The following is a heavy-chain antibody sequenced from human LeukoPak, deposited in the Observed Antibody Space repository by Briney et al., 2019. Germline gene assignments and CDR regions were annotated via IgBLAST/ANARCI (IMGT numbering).Heavy chain of an antibody. CDR3: ARDGVVVAATSDY. V-gene: IGHV3-21*01. CDR2: ISSSSSYI. Sequence: PGGSLRLSCAASGFTFSSHSMNWVRQAPGKGLEWVSSISSSSSYIYYADSVKGRFTISRDNAKNSLYLQMNSLRAEDTAVYYCARDGVVVAATSDYWGQGTLVTVSS. CDR1: GFTFSSHS. J-gene: IGHJ4*02. D-gene: IGHD2-15*01.